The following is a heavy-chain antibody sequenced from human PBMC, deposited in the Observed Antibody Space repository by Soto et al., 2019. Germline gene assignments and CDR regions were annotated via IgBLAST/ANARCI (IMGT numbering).Heavy chain of an antibody. CDR1: GYTFTSYD. CDR2: MNPNSGNT. Sequence: GGSVKVTCKASGYTFTSYDSKWVRQATGQGLEWMGWMNPNSGNTGYAQKFQGRVTMTRNTSLTTAYMELSSLSSADTPVYYFSWAPVPCGYSYYYSVMDVWGQGTTVTVSS. V-gene: IGHV1-8*01. D-gene: IGHD5-18*01. CDR3: SWAPVPCGYSYYYSVMDV. J-gene: IGHJ6*02.